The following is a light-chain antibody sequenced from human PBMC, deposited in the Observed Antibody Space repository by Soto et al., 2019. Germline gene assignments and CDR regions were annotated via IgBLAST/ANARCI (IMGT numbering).Light chain of an antibody. J-gene: IGLJ2*01. CDR2: GNN. CDR1: SSNIGAGYD. CDR3: QSYDSSLSGSV. Sequence: QLVLTQPPSVSGAPGQRVTISCTGSSSNIGAGYDVNWYQQLPGTAPKVLIYGNNNRPSGVPDRFSGSKSGTSASLAITGLQAEDEADYYCQSYDSSLSGSVFGGGTKVTVL. V-gene: IGLV1-40*01.